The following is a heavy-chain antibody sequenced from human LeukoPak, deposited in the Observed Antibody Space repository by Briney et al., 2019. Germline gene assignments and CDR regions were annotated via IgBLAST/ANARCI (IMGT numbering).Heavy chain of an antibody. D-gene: IGHD3-22*01. CDR3: ARVDDSSGYYQYYFDY. J-gene: IGHJ4*02. Sequence: PSQTLSLTCTVSGGSISSGGYYWSWIRQHPGKGLEGIGYIYYNGSTYYNPYLKSRVTISVDTSKNQCSLKLSSVTAADTAVYYCARVDDSSGYYQYYFDYWGQGTLVTVSS. CDR1: GGSISSGGYY. V-gene: IGHV4-31*03. CDR2: IYYNGST.